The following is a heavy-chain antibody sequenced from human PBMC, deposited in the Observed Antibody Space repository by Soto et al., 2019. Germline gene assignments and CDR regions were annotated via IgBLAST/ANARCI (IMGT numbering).Heavy chain of an antibody. V-gene: IGHV3-11*06. D-gene: IGHD3-22*01. CDR2: ISSSSSYT. Sequence: QVQLVESGGGLVKPGGSLRLSCAASGFTFSDYYMSWIRQAPGKGLEWVSYISSSSSYTNYADSVKGRFTISRDNAKNSLYLQMNSLRAEDTAVYYCARKPYYGDYFDYWGQGTLVTVSS. J-gene: IGHJ4*02. CDR1: GFTFSDYY. CDR3: ARKPYYGDYFDY.